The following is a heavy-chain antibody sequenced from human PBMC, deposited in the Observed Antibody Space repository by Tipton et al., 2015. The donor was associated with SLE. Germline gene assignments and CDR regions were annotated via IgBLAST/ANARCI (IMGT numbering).Heavy chain of an antibody. D-gene: IGHD1-26*01. Sequence: TLSLTCTVSGDSISSSNYYWGWIRQPPGKGLEWIGAIYHTATTDYNPSLKRRVTISVDTSRNQFSLQLTSVTAADTAVYYCARREVGATGGFDSWGQGTLVTVSS. CDR1: GDSISSSNYY. V-gene: IGHV4-39*01. CDR3: ARREVGATGGFDS. CDR2: IYHTATT. J-gene: IGHJ4*02.